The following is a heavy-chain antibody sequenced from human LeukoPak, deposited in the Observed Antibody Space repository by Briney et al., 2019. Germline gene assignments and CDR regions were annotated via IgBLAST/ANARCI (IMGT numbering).Heavy chain of an antibody. CDR3: ARVKKLMPEFEF. CDR2: INPNSGAT. V-gene: IGHV1-2*02. J-gene: IGHJ4*02. Sequence: GAPVKVSCKSSGYTFIDYYIRWGRQAPGQGLEWMGWINPNSGATKYAQKFQGRVSMTRDTSINTAYMDLTNLRSDDMAIFYCARVKKLMPEFEFWGQGTLVTVSS. D-gene: IGHD2-2*01. CDR1: GYTFIDYY.